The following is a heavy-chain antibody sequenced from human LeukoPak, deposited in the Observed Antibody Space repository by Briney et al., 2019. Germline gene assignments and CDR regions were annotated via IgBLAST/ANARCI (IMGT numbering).Heavy chain of an antibody. CDR1: GGSISSYY. J-gene: IGHJ5*02. D-gene: IGHD2-2*01. CDR2: IYTSGST. V-gene: IGHV4-4*07. CDR3: ARDKVVVVPAASMGHNWFDP. Sequence: SETLSLTCTVSGGSISSYYWSWIRQPAGKGLEWIGRIYTSGSTNYNPSLKSRVTMSVDTSKNQFSPRLSSVTAADTAVYYCARDKVVVVPAASMGHNWFDPWGQGTLVTVSS.